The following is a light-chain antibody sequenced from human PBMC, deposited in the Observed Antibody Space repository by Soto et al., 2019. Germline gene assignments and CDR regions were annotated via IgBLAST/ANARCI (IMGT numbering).Light chain of an antibody. CDR3: QHYNTYSPGT. CDR1: QTISSW. Sequence: DIQMTQSPSSLSASVGGRVTISCRASQTISSWLAWYQQKPGKAPKLLIYKASSLESGVPSRFIGSGSGTEFTLTITSLQPDDFATYYCQHYNTYSPGTFGQGTKVDIK. CDR2: KAS. V-gene: IGKV1-5*03. J-gene: IGKJ1*01.